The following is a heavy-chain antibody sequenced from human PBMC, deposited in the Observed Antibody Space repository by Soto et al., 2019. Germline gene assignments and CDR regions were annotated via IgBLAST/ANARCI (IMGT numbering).Heavy chain of an antibody. J-gene: IGHJ4*02. CDR1: GFDFTNSW. V-gene: IGHV3-74*01. CDR2: VNSDGSIT. CDR3: TRDQAYGSAV. Sequence: EVQLVESGGGLVQPGGSLRLSCAASGFDFTNSWLHWVAQAPGKGLGWVSHVNSDGSITTYVDSVKGRFTISRDNAKNTVYLQMNSLRVEDTALYYCTRDQAYGSAVWGQGTLVTVSS. D-gene: IGHD2-21*01.